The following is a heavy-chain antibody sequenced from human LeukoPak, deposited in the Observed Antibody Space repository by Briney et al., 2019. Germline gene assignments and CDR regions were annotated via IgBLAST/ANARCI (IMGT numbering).Heavy chain of an antibody. J-gene: IGHJ6*02. CDR3: ARNGRYDFWSGYPYYGMDV. CDR2: IYYSGST. V-gene: IGHV4-39*01. D-gene: IGHD3-3*01. Sequence: PSETLSLTCTVSGGSISSSSYYWGWIRQPPGKGLEWIGSIYYSGSTYYNPSLKSRVTISVDTSKNQFSLKLSSVTAADTAVYYCARNGRYDFWSGYPYYGMDVWGQGTTVTVSS. CDR1: GGSISSSSYY.